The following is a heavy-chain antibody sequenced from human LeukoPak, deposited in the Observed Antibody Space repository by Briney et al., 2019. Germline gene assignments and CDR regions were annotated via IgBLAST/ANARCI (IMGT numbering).Heavy chain of an antibody. CDR2: ISTYNGNT. CDR1: GYNFNTYG. CDR3: AREEYVWGSYLYVDY. V-gene: IGHV1-18*01. J-gene: IGHJ4*02. Sequence: ASVKVSCKTSGYNFNTYGISWVRQAPGQGLEWMGWISTYNGNTDYAPKLQGRVTMTIDTYTSTAYMELRSLRSDDTAVYFCAREEYVWGSYLYVDYSSQGSLVTVSS. D-gene: IGHD3-16*02.